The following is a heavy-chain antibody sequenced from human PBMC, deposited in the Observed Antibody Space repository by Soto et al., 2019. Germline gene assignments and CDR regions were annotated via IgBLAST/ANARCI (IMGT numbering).Heavy chain of an antibody. Sequence: GEPLKISCRHSGVNFSTFSIAWVRQMPGKGLEWMGTIYPSDSDTRYSPSFQGQVTISADKSISTAYLQWSSLKASDTAMYYCARLYGSYFTSWGQGTLVTVSS. D-gene: IGHD1-26*01. V-gene: IGHV5-51*01. CDR1: GVNFSTFS. CDR2: IYPSDSDT. J-gene: IGHJ4*02. CDR3: ARLYGSYFTS.